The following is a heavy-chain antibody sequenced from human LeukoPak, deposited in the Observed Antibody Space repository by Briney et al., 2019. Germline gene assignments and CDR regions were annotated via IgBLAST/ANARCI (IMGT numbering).Heavy chain of an antibody. Sequence: ASLKVSCKASGYTFTGYYIHWVRQAPVQGPVWMGSIYPNSGGTKYAQSFQGRVTMTRDTSSRAAHMELSRLRSDDTAVYYCARGDCSVSGCHGGNWFDPWGQGTLVTVSS. CDR2: IYPNSGGT. V-gene: IGHV1-2*02. CDR1: GYTFTGYY. CDR3: ARGDCSVSGCHGGNWFDP. D-gene: IGHD2-15*01. J-gene: IGHJ5*02.